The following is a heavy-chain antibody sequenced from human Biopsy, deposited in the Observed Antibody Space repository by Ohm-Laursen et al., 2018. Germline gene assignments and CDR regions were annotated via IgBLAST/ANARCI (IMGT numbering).Heavy chain of an antibody. J-gene: IGHJ4*02. V-gene: IGHV4-34*08. Sequence: SETLSLTWAVFGKTFSDYQWSWIRQPPGKGLEWIGQINQAGTTNYNPSLKSRVSTSADASKYEFSLRLTSVTAADTAVYLCGNEVHGRDYWGLGAQVTVSS. CDR2: INQAGTT. CDR1: GKTFSDYQ. CDR3: GNEVHGRDY. D-gene: IGHD2-15*01.